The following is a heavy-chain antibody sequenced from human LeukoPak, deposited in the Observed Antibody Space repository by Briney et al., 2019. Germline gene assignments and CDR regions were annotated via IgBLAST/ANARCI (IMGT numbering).Heavy chain of an antibody. CDR2: IYHSGSA. J-gene: IGHJ4*02. Sequence: SETLSLTCGVSGYSISSGYQWAWIRQSPGKGLEWIGSIYHSGSAHYNPSLKSRVTISVDTSKNQFSLKLSSVTAADTAVYYCARSIMDTAMVADFDYWGQGTLVTVSS. CDR1: GYSISSGYQ. CDR3: ARSIMDTAMVADFDY. V-gene: IGHV4-38-2*01. D-gene: IGHD5-18*01.